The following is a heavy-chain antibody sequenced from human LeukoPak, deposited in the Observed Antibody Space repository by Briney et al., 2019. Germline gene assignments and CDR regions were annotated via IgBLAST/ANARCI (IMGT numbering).Heavy chain of an antibody. CDR2: ISAYNGNT. CDR3: ARDAPPPITMIVVAPDY. D-gene: IGHD3-22*01. V-gene: IGHV1-18*04. J-gene: IGHJ4*02. CDR1: GYTFTNSD. Sequence: ASVKVSCKASGYTFTNSDFTWVRQAPGQGLEWMGWISAYNGNTNYAQKLQGRVTMTTDTSTSTAYMELRSLRSDDTAVYYCARDAPPPITMIVVAPDYWGQGTLVTVSS.